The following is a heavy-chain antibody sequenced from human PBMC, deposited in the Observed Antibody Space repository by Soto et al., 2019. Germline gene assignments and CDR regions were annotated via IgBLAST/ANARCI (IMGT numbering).Heavy chain of an antibody. CDR1: GGSVSSGSYY. Sequence: SETLSLTCTVSGGSVSSGSYYWSWIRQPPGKGLEWIGYIYYSGSSNYNPSLESRVTISEDTSKNQFSLKLSSVTAADTAVYYCARVNPRADGSGEVDVWGQGTTVTVSS. CDR2: IYYSGSS. CDR3: ARVNPRADGSGEVDV. D-gene: IGHD3-10*01. V-gene: IGHV4-61*01. J-gene: IGHJ6*02.